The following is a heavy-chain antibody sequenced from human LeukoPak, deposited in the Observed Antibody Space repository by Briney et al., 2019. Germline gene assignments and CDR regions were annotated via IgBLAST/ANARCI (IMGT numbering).Heavy chain of an antibody. J-gene: IGHJ5*01. Sequence: SGGSLRLSCAASGFTFTTYAMSWVRQAPGKGLEWVSGLSDSGGSTYYADSVKGRFTISRDNSKNTLYLQMNSLRVEDTAVYYCAKASRATLTTVINWLDSWGQGTPVTVSS. CDR1: GFTFTTYA. CDR2: LSDSGGST. V-gene: IGHV3-23*01. D-gene: IGHD4-11*01. CDR3: AKASRATLTTVINWLDS.